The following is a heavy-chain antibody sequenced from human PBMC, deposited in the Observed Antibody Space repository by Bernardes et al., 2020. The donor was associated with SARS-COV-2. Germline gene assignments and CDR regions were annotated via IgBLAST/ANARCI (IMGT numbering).Heavy chain of an antibody. J-gene: IGHJ4*02. CDR1: GFSFSTSW. CDR3: ARAGQFYFEY. V-gene: IGHV3-74*01. Sequence: GGPLRLFCAACGFSFSTSWVHWVRQTPGKGLVWVSRLNSDGSVIDYADSVKGRFTISRDNAKNTLYLQMNSLRGDDTAVYYCARAGQFYFEYWGQGTLVTVSS. CDR2: LNSDGSVI.